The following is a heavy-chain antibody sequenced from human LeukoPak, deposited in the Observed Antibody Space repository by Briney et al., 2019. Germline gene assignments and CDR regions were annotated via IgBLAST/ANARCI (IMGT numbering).Heavy chain of an antibody. V-gene: IGHV3-66*01. CDR2: IYSGGST. J-gene: IGHJ6*02. D-gene: IGHD5-18*01. CDR3: ARGTDTAKTYYYYGMDV. Sequence: PGGSLRLSCAASGFTVSSNYMSWVRQAPGKGLEWVSVIYSGGSTYYADSVKGRFTISRDNSKNTLYLQMNSLRAEDTAVYYCARGTDTAKTYYYYGMDVWGQGTTVTASS. CDR1: GFTVSSNY.